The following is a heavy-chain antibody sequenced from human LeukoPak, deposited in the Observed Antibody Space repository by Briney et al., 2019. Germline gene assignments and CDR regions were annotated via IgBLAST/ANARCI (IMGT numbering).Heavy chain of an antibody. V-gene: IGHV1-18*01. D-gene: IGHD3-3*01. Sequence: ASVKVSCKASGYTFTSYYVHWVRQAPGQGLEWMGWISAYNGNTNYAQKLQGRVTMTTDTSTSTAYMELRSLRSDDTAVYYCARRPEWLLSFDYWGQGTLVTVSS. CDR2: ISAYNGNT. CDR1: GYTFTSYY. J-gene: IGHJ4*02. CDR3: ARRPEWLLSFDY.